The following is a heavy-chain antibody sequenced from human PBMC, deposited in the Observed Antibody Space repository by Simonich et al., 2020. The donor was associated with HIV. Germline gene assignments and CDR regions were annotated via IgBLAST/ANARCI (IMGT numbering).Heavy chain of an antibody. CDR1: GGSFSGYY. CDR3: ARGFYQRLYYFDY. V-gene: IGHV4-34*01. J-gene: IGHJ4*02. Sequence: QVQLQQWGAGLLKPSETLSLTCAVYGGSFSGYYWSWIRHPPGKGLEWMGEINHSGSTNNNPYLKSRVTISVDTSKNQFSLKRSSVTAADTAVYYCARGFYQRLYYFDYWGQGTLVTVSS. CDR2: INHSGST. D-gene: IGHD2-2*01.